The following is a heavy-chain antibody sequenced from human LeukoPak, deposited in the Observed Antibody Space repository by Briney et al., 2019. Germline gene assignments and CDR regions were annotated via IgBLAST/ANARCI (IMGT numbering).Heavy chain of an antibody. CDR1: GFTFSSYD. J-gene: IGHJ6*03. Sequence: GGSLRLSCAASGFTFSSYDMTWVRQTPGKGLEWVPLISRSGGTTYYADSVQGRFTISRDNSKNTLYLQMNRLRAEDTAEYYCAKRGGTESFYYYYYMDVWGKGTTVTVSS. CDR2: ISRSGGTT. CDR3: AKRGGTESFYYYYYMDV. D-gene: IGHD2-15*01. V-gene: IGHV3-23*01.